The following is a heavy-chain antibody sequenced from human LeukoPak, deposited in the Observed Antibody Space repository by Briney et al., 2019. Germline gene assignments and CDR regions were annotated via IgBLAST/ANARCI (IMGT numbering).Heavy chain of an antibody. CDR2: ISYDGSNK. Sequence: PGGSLRLSCAASGFTFSSYSMHWVRQAPGKGLEWVAVISYDGSNKYYADSVKGRFTISRDNSKNTLCLQMNSLRAEDTAVYYCAKGPERGRYSRINWGQGTLVTVSS. CDR1: GFTFSSYS. CDR3: AKGPERGRYSRIN. V-gene: IGHV3-30*04. J-gene: IGHJ4*02. D-gene: IGHD6-13*01.